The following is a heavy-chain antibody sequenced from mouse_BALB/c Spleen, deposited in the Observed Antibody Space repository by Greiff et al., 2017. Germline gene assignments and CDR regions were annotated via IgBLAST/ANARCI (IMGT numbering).Heavy chain of an antibody. CDR3: ARRRYDSFDY. CDR2: INSNGGST. V-gene: IGHV5-6-2*01. CDR1: GFTFSSYY. Sequence: EVHLVESGGGLVKLGGSLKLSCAASGFTFSSYYMSWVRQTPEKRLELVAAINSNGGSTYYPDTVKGRFTISRDNAKNTLYLQMSSLKSEDTALYYCARRRYDSFDYWGQGTTLTVSS. J-gene: IGHJ2*01. D-gene: IGHD2-14*01.